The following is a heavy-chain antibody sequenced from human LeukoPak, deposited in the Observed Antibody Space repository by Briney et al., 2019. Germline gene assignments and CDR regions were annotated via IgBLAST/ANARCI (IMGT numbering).Heavy chain of an antibody. CDR2: ISGSGGST. D-gene: IGHD2-21*01. V-gene: IGHV3-23*01. CDR1: GFTFSSYA. J-gene: IGHJ4*02. CDR3: TTDHMSHDY. Sequence: PGGSLRLSCAASGFTFSSYAMSWVRQAPGKGLEWVSAISGSGGSTYYADSVKGRFTISRDNSKNTLYLQMNSLKTEDTAVYYCTTDHMSHDYWGQGTLVTVSS.